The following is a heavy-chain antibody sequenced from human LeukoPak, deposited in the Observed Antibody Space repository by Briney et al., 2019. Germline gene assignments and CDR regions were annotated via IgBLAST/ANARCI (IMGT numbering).Heavy chain of an antibody. D-gene: IGHD3-10*01. V-gene: IGHV1-2*02. CDR3: ARDASFGVKFGESAEYYFDY. CDR2: INPNSGGT. Sequence: ASVKVSCKSSGYTFTGYYMHWVRQAPGQGLEWMGWINPNSGGTNYAQRFQGRVTMTRDTSISTAYMELSRLRSDDTAVYFCARDASFGVKFGESAEYYFDYWGQGTLVTVSS. J-gene: IGHJ4*02. CDR1: GYTFTGYY.